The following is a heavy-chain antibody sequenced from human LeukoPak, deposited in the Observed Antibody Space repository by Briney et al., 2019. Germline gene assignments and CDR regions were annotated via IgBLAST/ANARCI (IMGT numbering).Heavy chain of an antibody. J-gene: IGHJ4*02. CDR3: ASRVGASGVTDY. V-gene: IGHV4-31*03. D-gene: IGHD1-26*01. Sequence: KPSETLSLTCTVSGGSISSGGYYWSWIRQHPGKGLEWIGYIYYSGSTYYNPSLKSRVTISVDTSKNQFSLKLSSVTAADTAVYYCASRVGASGVTDYWGQGTLVTVSS. CDR2: IYYSGST. CDR1: GGSISSGGYY.